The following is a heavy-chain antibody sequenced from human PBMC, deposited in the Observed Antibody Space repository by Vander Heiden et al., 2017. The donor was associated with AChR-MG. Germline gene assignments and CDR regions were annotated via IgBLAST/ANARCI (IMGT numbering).Heavy chain of an antibody. V-gene: IGHV3-21*01. CDR2: ISSSSSYI. D-gene: IGHD3-3*01. CDR1: GFTFSSYS. CDR3: ARDGERITILPWFLDY. J-gene: IGHJ4*02. Sequence: EVQLVESGGGLVKPGGSLRLSCAASGFTFSSYSMNWVRQAPGKGLEWVSSISSSSSYIYYADSVKGRFTISRDNAKNSLYLQMNSLRAEDTAVYYCARDGERITILPWFLDYWGQGTLVTVSS.